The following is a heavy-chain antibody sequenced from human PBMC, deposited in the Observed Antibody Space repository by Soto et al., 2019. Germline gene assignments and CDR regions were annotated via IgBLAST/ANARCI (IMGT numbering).Heavy chain of an antibody. CDR2: IYYSGST. V-gene: IGHV4-39*07. Sequence: PSETLSLTCTVSGGSISSSIYYWGRIRQPPGKGLEWFGNIYYSGSTNYNPSLKSRVTISVDKSKNQFSLKLSSVTAADTAVYYCARYSERFTRRGYSYGYPGGFVYWGQGTLVTVSS. J-gene: IGHJ4*02. CDR3: ARYSERFTRRGYSYGYPGGFVY. D-gene: IGHD5-18*01. CDR1: GGSISSSIYY.